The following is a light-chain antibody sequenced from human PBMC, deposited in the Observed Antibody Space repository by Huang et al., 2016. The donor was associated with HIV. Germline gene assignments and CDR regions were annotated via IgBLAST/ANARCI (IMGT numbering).Light chain of an antibody. V-gene: IGKV3-11*01. Sequence: EIVLIQSPATLSLSPGERASLSCRASQSVTNYLAWYQQKPGQAPRLLIYDASNRATGIPARFCGSGSGTDFTLTISSLEPEDFAVYYCQHRSTWPFTFGQGTKLEIK. CDR1: QSVTNY. CDR3: QHRSTWPFT. J-gene: IGKJ2*01. CDR2: DAS.